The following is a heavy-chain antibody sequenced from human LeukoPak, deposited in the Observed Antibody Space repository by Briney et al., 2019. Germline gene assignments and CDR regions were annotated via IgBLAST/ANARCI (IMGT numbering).Heavy chain of an antibody. CDR3: ARDPYSSTWSYGMDV. D-gene: IGHD6-6*01. CDR1: GFTFSGYG. CDR2: ISYDGSNK. J-gene: IGHJ6*02. Sequence: GGSLRLSCAASGFTFSGYGMHWVRQAPGKGLEWVAVISYDGSNKYYADSVKGRFTISRDNAKNSLFLQMNTLRAEDTAVYYCARDPYSSTWSYGMDVWGQGTTVTVSS. V-gene: IGHV3-30*03.